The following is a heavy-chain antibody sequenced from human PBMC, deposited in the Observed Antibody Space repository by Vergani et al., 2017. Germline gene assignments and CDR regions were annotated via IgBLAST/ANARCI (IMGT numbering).Heavy chain of an antibody. CDR2: IYHSGST. D-gene: IGHD2-15*01. Sequence: QVQLQESGPGLVKPSETLSLTCTVSGYSISSGYYWGWIRQPPGKGLEWIGSIYHSGSTYYNPSLKSRVTISVDTSKNQFSLKLSSVTAADTAVYYCARAVVVVAAAGKYFDYWGQGTLVTVSS. V-gene: IGHV4-38-2*02. CDR1: GYSISSGYY. J-gene: IGHJ4*02. CDR3: ARAVVVVAAAGKYFDY.